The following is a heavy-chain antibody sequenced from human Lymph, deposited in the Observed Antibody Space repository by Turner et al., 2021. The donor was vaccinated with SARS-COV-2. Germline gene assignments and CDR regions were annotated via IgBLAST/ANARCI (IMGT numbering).Heavy chain of an antibody. CDR2: ISYSGST. V-gene: IGHV4-39*02. D-gene: IGHD5-12*01. CDR1: GGSISSSSYY. Sequence: QLQLQESGPGLVKPSETLSLTCTVSGGSISSSSYYWGWIRQPPGKGPEWIGSISYSGSTYYNPSLKSRVPLSVDTSKTHFSLKLSSVTAADTALYYCAIRRWLRGPIDYWGQGTLVTVSS. J-gene: IGHJ4*02. CDR3: AIRRWLRGPIDY.